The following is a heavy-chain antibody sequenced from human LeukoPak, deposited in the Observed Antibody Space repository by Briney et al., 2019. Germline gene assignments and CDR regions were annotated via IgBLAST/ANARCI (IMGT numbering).Heavy chain of an antibody. CDR2: IYYSGST. CDR1: GGSISSSSYY. D-gene: IGHD1-7*01. J-gene: IGHJ4*02. V-gene: IGHV4-39*01. Sequence: SETLSLTCTVSGGSISSSSYYWGWIRQPPGKGLEWIGTIYYSGSTYYNPSLKSRVTISVDTSKNQFSLKLSSVTAADTAVYYCARPGTTLFLAEYYFDYWGQGTLVTVSS. CDR3: ARPGTTLFLAEYYFDY.